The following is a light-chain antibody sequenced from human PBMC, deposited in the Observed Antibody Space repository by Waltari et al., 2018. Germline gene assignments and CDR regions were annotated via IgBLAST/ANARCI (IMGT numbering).Light chain of an antibody. CDR2: GAS. CDR1: QSVSRA. V-gene: IGKV3-20*01. Sequence: IRLILSPAPVPESTAARANLSCGASQSVSRALAWYQQKPGQAARLLMYGASIRATGMPDRFSGGGSGTDFSLTISRLGPEDSASYYCQHYVTLPVTFGQGTKVEIK. CDR3: QHYVTLPVT. J-gene: IGKJ1*01.